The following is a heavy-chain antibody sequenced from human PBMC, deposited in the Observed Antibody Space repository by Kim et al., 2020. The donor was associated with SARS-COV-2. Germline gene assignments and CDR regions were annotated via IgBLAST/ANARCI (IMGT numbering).Heavy chain of an antibody. Sequence: YTDSVKGRFTISRDNSENTMDLQTNSLRAEDTAVYYCAKDVRAEAAAQDYWGQGTLVTVSS. J-gene: IGHJ4*02. D-gene: IGHD2-15*01. V-gene: IGHV3-30*02. CDR3: AKDVRAEAAAQDY.